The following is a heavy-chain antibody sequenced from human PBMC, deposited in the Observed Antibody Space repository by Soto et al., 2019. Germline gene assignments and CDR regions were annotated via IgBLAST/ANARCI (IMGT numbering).Heavy chain of an antibody. CDR2: INAYNGNT. V-gene: IGHV1-3*01. CDR3: ARVGLGTFYDYSWGSYRGCYYYYMDV. Sequence: ASVKVSCKASGYTFTSYAINWVRQAPGQRLEWMGWINAYNGNTNYSQKFQGRVTMTRDTSTSTAYMELSSLRSEDTAVYYCARVGLGTFYDYSWGSYRGCYYYYMDVWGKGTTVTVSS. D-gene: IGHD3-16*02. CDR1: GYTFTSYA. J-gene: IGHJ6*03.